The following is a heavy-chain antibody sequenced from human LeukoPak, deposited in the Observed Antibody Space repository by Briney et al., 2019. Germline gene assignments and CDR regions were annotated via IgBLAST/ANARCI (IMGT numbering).Heavy chain of an antibody. V-gene: IGHV3-21*04. D-gene: IGHD3-3*01. CDR3: ARDERLLSFLK. J-gene: IGHJ4*02. CDR2: INSNSRYK. Sequence: PGGPLRLYRAVSGFTFSSYSMNWVRQPPGKGLAWVSSINSNSRYKYYADSVTGRFTISRDNAKNSLYLQMNSLRAEDTAIYYCARDERLLSFLKWGQGTLVTVSS. CDR1: GFTFSSYS.